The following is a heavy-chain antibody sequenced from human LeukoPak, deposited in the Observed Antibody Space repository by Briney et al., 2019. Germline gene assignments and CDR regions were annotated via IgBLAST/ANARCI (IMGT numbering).Heavy chain of an antibody. CDR1: GFTFSSYW. Sequence: GGSLRLSCAASGFTFSSYWMSWVRQAPGRGLEWDANIKQDGSEKYYVESVKGRFTISRDNAKNSLYLQMNSLRAEDTAVYYCARIRKAGYSYGSYYYYGMDVWGQGTTVTVSS. D-gene: IGHD5-18*01. CDR2: IKQDGSEK. CDR3: ARIRKAGYSYGSYYYYGMDV. J-gene: IGHJ6*02. V-gene: IGHV3-7*04.